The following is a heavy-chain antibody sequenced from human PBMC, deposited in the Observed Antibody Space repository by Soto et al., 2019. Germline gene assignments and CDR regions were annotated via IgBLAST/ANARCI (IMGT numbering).Heavy chain of an antibody. Sequence: PGGSLRLSCAASGFTFTTYDMHWVRQAPGKGLEWVSLISYDGSNKFYVDSVKGRFTIPRDNSKNTPYLQMNSLRVEDTAVYYCAKGTAYCSGGTCPGFDYYGMDVWGQGTTVTVSS. CDR1: GFTFTTYD. J-gene: IGHJ6*02. D-gene: IGHD2-15*01. V-gene: IGHV3-30*18. CDR3: AKGTAYCSGGTCPGFDYYGMDV. CDR2: ISYDGSNK.